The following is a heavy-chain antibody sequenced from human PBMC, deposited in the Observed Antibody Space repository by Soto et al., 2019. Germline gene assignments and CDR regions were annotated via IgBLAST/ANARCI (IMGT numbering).Heavy chain of an antibody. Sequence: GGSLRLSCAASGFTFSSYGMHWVRQAPGKGLEWAAVISYDGSNKYYADSVKGRFTISRDNSKNTLYLQMNSLRAEDTAVYYCAKGSGTPPPYYYYYYYMDVWGKGTTVTVSS. CDR2: ISYDGSNK. D-gene: IGHD3-3*01. V-gene: IGHV3-30*18. J-gene: IGHJ6*03. CDR3: AKGSGTPPPYYYYYYYMDV. CDR1: GFTFSSYG.